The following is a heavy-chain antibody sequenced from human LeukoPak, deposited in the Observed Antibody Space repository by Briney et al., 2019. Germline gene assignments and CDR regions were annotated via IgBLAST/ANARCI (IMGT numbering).Heavy chain of an antibody. CDR3: ATAGSSGWSDY. CDR1: GGSISSYY. V-gene: IGHV4-59*01. Sequence: SETLSLTCTVSGGSISSYYWSWIRQPPGKGLEWIGYIYYSGSTNYNPSLKSRVTISVVTTKNHFSLKLSSVTAADTAVYYCATAGSSGWSDYWGQGTLVTVSS. J-gene: IGHJ4*02. D-gene: IGHD6-19*01. CDR2: IYYSGST.